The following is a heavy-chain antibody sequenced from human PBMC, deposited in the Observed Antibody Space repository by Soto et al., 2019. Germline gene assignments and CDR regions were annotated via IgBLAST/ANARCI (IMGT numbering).Heavy chain of an antibody. CDR1: GFTFSSYG. D-gene: IGHD2-2*01. V-gene: IGHV3-33*01. Sequence: QTEGSLRLSCAASGFTFSSYGMHWVRQAPGKGLEWVAVIWYDGSNKYYADSVKGRFTISRDNSKNTLYLQMNSLRAEDTAVYYCARGGIEEDIVVVPAAHLWYYGMDVWGQGTTVTVSS. CDR2: IWYDGSNK. J-gene: IGHJ6*02. CDR3: ARGGIEEDIVVVPAAHLWYYGMDV.